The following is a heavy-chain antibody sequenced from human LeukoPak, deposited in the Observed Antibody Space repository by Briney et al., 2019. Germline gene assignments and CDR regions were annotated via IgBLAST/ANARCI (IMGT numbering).Heavy chain of an antibody. Sequence: PGGSLRLSCVASGFTFSSCCMIWVRQAPGKGLEWLANIKQDESETHYVDSVKGRLAISRDNAKNSVYLHMSSLRVEDTAVYYCARVESGNSCYRAVDYWGQGTLVTVSS. CDR2: IKQDESET. J-gene: IGHJ4*02. V-gene: IGHV3-7*01. CDR3: ARVESGNSCYRAVDY. D-gene: IGHD2-2*01. CDR1: GFTFSSCC.